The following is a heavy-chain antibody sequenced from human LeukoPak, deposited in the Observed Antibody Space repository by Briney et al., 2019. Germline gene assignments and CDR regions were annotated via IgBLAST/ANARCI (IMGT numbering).Heavy chain of an antibody. D-gene: IGHD6-19*01. J-gene: IGHJ4*02. CDR3: ARASSPGSSGPLGY. Sequence: SETLSLTCTVSDDSITSSSYYWAWIRQSPGKGLEFIGTIYYSGSTDYNPSLKSRVTISIDTSTNRFSLSLSSVTAADTAVYYCARASSPGSSGPLGYWGQGTLVTVSS. CDR2: IYYSGST. V-gene: IGHV4-39*07. CDR1: DDSITSSSYY.